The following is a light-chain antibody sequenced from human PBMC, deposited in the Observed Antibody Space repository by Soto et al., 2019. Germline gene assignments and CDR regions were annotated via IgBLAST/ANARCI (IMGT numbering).Light chain of an antibody. V-gene: IGLV2-14*01. CDR3: TSYTSGNTLVL. CDR1: SSDIGAYDF. J-gene: IGLJ2*01. Sequence: QSALTQPASVSGSPGQSITISCTGTSSDIGAYDFVSWYQQHPGKVPKLMFYDVTNRPAGVSSRFSGSKSDNVASLTISGLQAEDDAYYYCTSYTSGNTLVLFGGGTKLTVL. CDR2: DVT.